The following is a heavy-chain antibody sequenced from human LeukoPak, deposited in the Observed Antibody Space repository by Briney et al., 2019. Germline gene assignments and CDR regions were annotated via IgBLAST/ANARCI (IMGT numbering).Heavy chain of an antibody. CDR3: AKDSGYSYGLFDY. J-gene: IGHJ4*02. V-gene: IGHV3-23*01. D-gene: IGHD5-18*01. Sequence: GGSLRLSCAASGFTFSSYAMSWVRQAPGKGLEWVSAISGSGGSTYYADSVKGRFTISRDNSKNTLYLQVNSLRAEDTAVYYCAKDSGYSYGLFDYWGQGTLVTVSS. CDR1: GFTFSSYA. CDR2: ISGSGGST.